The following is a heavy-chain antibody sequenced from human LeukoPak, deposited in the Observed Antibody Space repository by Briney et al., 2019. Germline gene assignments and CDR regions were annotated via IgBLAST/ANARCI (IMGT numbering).Heavy chain of an antibody. Sequence: ASVKVSCKVSGYTLTELSMHWVRQAPGKGLEWMGGFDPEDGETIYAQKFQGRVTMTEDTSTDTANMELSSLRSEDTAVYYCATPAELVVVNAFDYWGQGTLVTVSS. CDR2: FDPEDGET. D-gene: IGHD3-22*01. V-gene: IGHV1-24*01. CDR3: ATPAELVVVNAFDY. CDR1: GYTLTELS. J-gene: IGHJ4*02.